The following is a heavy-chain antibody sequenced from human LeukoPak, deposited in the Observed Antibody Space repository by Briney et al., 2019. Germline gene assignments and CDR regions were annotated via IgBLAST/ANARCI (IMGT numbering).Heavy chain of an antibody. CDR2: ISWNSDST. Sequence: GGSLRLSCEASGFTFDDYTMHWVRQAPGKGLEWVSIISWNSDSTYYADSVKGRFTISRDNSKNTLYLQMNSLRAEDTAVYYCAPSSGYYYARVDYWGQGTLVTVSS. J-gene: IGHJ4*02. CDR1: GFTFDDYT. V-gene: IGHV3-23*01. D-gene: IGHD3-22*01. CDR3: APSSGYYYARVDY.